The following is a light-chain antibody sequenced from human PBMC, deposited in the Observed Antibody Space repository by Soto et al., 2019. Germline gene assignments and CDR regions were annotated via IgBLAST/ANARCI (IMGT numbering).Light chain of an antibody. CDR1: QSVSSSY. CDR2: GAS. V-gene: IGKV3-20*01. CDR3: QQYVSSPPVT. J-gene: IGKJ2*01. Sequence: EIVLTQSPGTLSLSPGERATLSCRASQSVSSSYLAWSQQKPAQAPRLLIYGASSRATCIPDWFSCSGSGTDFTLTISRLEPEDVAVYYCQQYVSSPPVTFGQGTKLEIK.